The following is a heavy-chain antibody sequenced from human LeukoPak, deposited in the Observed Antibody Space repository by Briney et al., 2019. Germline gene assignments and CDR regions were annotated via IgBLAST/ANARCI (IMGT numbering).Heavy chain of an antibody. CDR1: GYTFTGYY. CDR3: ARDRVFVDTAMVSPIQYFDY. D-gene: IGHD5-18*01. Sequence: ASVKVSCKPSGYTFTGYYMHWVRQAPGQGLEWMGWISAHNGNTNYVQKLQGRVTMTTATSTSTAYMELRSLRSDDTAVYYCARDRVFVDTAMVSPIQYFDYWGQGTLVTVSS. V-gene: IGHV1-18*04. CDR2: ISAHNGNT. J-gene: IGHJ4*02.